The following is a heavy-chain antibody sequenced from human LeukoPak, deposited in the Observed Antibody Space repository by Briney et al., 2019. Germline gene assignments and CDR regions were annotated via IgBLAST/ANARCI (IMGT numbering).Heavy chain of an antibody. CDR1: GFTFSRYG. V-gene: IGHV3-33*01. CDR2: IWYDGSNK. D-gene: IGHD2-2*01. J-gene: IGHJ4*02. Sequence: GRSLRLSCAASGFTFSRYGMHWVRQAPGKGLEWVAVIWYDGSNKYYADSVKGRFTISRDNSKNTLYLQMNSLRAEDTAVYYCARDMPSSWAGTGFDFDYWGQGTLVTVSS. CDR3: ARDMPSSWAGTGFDFDY.